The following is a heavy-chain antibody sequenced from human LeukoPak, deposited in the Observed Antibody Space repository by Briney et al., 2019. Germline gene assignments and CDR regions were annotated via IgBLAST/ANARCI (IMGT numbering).Heavy chain of an antibody. D-gene: IGHD3-10*01. CDR1: GFTFSSYG. CDR2: IWYDGSNK. CDR3: AKSFGGHYYYYYMDV. J-gene: IGHJ6*03. V-gene: IGHV3-33*06. Sequence: GRSLRLSCAASGFTFSSYGMHWVRQAPGKGLEWVAVIWYDGSNKYYADSVKGRFTISRDNSKNTLYLQMNSLRAEDTAVYYCAKSFGGHYYYYYMDVWGKGTTVTVSS.